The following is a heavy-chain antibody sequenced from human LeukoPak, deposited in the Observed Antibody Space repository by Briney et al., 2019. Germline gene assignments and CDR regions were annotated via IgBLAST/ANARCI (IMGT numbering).Heavy chain of an antibody. CDR3: ARGHYDILTGYYNEDYFDY. D-gene: IGHD3-9*01. J-gene: IGHJ4*02. CDR1: GGSISSHY. CDR2: IYYSGST. Sequence: PSETLSLTCTVSGGSISSHYWSWIRQPPGKGLEWIGCIYYSGSTNYNPSLKSRVTISVDTSKNQFSLKLSSVTAADTAVYYCARGHYDILTGYYNEDYFDYWGQGTLVTVSS. V-gene: IGHV4-59*11.